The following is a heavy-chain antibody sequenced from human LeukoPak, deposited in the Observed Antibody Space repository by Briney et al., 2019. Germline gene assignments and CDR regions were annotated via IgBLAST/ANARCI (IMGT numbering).Heavy chain of an antibody. V-gene: IGHV4-61*02. CDR3: ARDGSGWNWFDP. Sequence: TLSLTCTVSGGSISSGSYFWSWIRQPAGTGLEWIGRIYISGSTNYNPSLKSRVTISVDTSKNQFSLKLSSVTAADTAVYYCARDGSGWNWFDPWGQGTLVTVSS. D-gene: IGHD6-19*01. CDR2: IYISGST. CDR1: GGSISSGSYF. J-gene: IGHJ5*02.